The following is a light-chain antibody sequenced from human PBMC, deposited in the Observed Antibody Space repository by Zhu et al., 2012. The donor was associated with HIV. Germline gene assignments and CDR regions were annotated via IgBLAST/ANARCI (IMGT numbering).Light chain of an antibody. J-gene: IGKJ2*01. Sequence: EIVLTQSPGTLSLSPGERATLSCGASQSVSGNYVVWYQQKPGLAPRLLIYDASKRATGIPDRFSGSGSGTEFTLTISRLEPEDFAVYYCQQHGTSPYTFGQGTKLEI. CDR2: DAS. V-gene: IGKV3D-20*01. CDR1: QSVSGNY. CDR3: QQHGTSPYT.